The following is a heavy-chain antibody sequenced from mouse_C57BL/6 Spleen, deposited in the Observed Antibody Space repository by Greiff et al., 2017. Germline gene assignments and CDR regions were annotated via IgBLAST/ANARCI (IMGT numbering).Heavy chain of an antibody. CDR1: GYTFTDYE. V-gene: IGHV1-15*01. Sequence: VQLVESGAELVRPGASVTLSCKASGYTFTDYEMHWVKQTPVHGLEWIGAIDPETGGTAYNQKFKGKAILTADKSSSTAYMELRSLTSEDSAVYYCTRLGIYYDYEGYWGQGTTLTVSS. CDR2: IDPETGGT. J-gene: IGHJ2*01. CDR3: TRLGIYYDYEGY. D-gene: IGHD2-4*01.